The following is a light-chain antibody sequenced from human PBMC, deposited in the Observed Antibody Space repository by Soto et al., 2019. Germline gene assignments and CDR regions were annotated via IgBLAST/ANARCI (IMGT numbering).Light chain of an antibody. Sequence: EVVLTQSPGTLSLSPGERATLSCRARQGVGINYFAWYQQKPGQAPRLLIYGSSRRAAGIPDRFSASGSGTDFTLTISSVDPEDFAVYYCQQYGGSPPITFGQGTRLDIK. CDR3: QQYGGSPPIT. CDR2: GSS. J-gene: IGKJ5*01. V-gene: IGKV3-20*01. CDR1: QGVGINY.